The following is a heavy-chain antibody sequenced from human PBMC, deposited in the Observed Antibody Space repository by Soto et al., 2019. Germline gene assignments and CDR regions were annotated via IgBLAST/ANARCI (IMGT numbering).Heavy chain of an antibody. D-gene: IGHD4-17*01. V-gene: IGHV4-31*03. CDR2: IYYSGST. J-gene: IGHJ5*02. CDR3: ARGDDGAYGRFDP. Sequence: VQLQESGPGLVKPSQTLSLTCTVSGGSINSGGYYWSWIRQHPGKGLEWIGYIYYSGSTYYNPSLKTRLTISVDTAKNQFSLKLSSVTAADTGVYYCARGDDGAYGRFDPWGQGTLVTVSS. CDR1: GGSINSGGYY.